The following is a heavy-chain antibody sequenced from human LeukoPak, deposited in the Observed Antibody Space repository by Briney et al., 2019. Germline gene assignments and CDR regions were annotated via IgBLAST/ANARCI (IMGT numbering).Heavy chain of an antibody. D-gene: IGHD1-26*01. V-gene: IGHV3-23*01. CDR1: GFTFSSYA. CDR3: TRSPSLGGRYWGFDY. Sequence: PGGSLRLSCAASGFTFSSYAMNWVRQAPGKGLEWVSSISGGAGGASYADSVKGRFTVSRDNAKNTLYLQMNSLRAEDTAVYYCTRSPSLGGRYWGFDYWGQGALVTVSS. CDR2: ISGGAGGA. J-gene: IGHJ4*02.